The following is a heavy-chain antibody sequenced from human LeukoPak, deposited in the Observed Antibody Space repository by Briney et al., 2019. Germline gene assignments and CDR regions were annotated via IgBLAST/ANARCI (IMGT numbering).Heavy chain of an antibody. V-gene: IGHV4-59*06. CDR3: ARGGDIVVVPAAVIGAIAFDI. CDR1: GGSISSSY. D-gene: IGHD2-2*01. J-gene: IGHJ3*02. CDR2: IYYSGST. Sequence: SETLSLTCTVSGGSISSSYWNWIRQHPGKGLEWIGYIYYSGSTYYNPSLKSRVTISVDTSKDQFSLKLSSVTAADTAVYYCARGGDIVVVPAAVIGAIAFDIWGQGTMVTVSS.